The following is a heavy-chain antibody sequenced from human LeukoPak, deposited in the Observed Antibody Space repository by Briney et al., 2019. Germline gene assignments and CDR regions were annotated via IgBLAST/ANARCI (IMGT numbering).Heavy chain of an antibody. CDR3: ARDHRRGYSGYSAY. Sequence: GASVKVSCKASGYTFTGYYIHWVRQAPGQGLEWMGWINPNSGGTNYAQKFQGRVTMTRDTSISTAYMELSRLRSDDTAVYYCARDHRRGYSGYSAYWGQGTLVTVSS. J-gene: IGHJ4*02. CDR1: GYTFTGYY. V-gene: IGHV1-2*02. CDR2: INPNSGGT. D-gene: IGHD5-12*01.